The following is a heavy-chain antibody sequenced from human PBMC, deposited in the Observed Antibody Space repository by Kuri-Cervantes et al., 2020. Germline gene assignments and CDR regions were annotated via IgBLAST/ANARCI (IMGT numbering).Heavy chain of an antibody. CDR2: INQDGSEK. CDR3: ARDSSSWYYYYYYMDV. J-gene: IGHJ6*03. V-gene: IGHV3-7*01. D-gene: IGHD6-13*01. CDR1: EFRFSSYW. Sequence: GESLKISCAASEFRFSSYWMSWVRQAPGKGLEWVANINQDGSEKYYVDSVKDRFTISRDNAKDSLYLQMNSLRAEDTAVYYCARDSSSWYYYYYYMDVWGKGTTVTVSS.